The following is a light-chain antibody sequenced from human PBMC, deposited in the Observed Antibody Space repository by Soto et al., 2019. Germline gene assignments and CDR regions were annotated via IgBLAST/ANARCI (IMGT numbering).Light chain of an antibody. J-gene: IGKJ1*01. Sequence: DIVMTQSPDSLAVSLGERATINCKSSQSVLFSSNNKNYLAWYQQKPGQPPKLLIYWASTRESGVPDRFSGSWSGTDFTLTISSLQAEDVAVYYCQQYYGTPLTFGQGTKVEIK. V-gene: IGKV4-1*01. CDR3: QQYYGTPLT. CDR1: QSVLFSSNNKNY. CDR2: WAS.